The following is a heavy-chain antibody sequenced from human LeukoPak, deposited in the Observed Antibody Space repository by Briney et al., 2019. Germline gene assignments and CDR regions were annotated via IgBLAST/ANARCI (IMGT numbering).Heavy chain of an antibody. CDR3: ARDGGYCSGGSCKADV. V-gene: IGHV3-48*03. CDR2: ISSSGSTI. CDR1: GFTFSSYE. Sequence: GGSLRLSCAASGFTFSSYEMNWVRQAPGKGLEWVSYISSSGSTIYYADSVKSRFTISRDNAKNSLYLQMNSLRAEDTAVYYCARDGGYCSGGSCKADVWGKGTTVTVSS. D-gene: IGHD2-15*01. J-gene: IGHJ6*04.